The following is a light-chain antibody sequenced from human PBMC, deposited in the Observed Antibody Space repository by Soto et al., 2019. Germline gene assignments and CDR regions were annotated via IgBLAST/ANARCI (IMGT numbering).Light chain of an antibody. CDR2: EIN. V-gene: IGLV2-8*01. CDR1: SSDVGAYDY. CDR3: SSFAGSNNFPYV. Sequence: QSALTQPPSASGSPGQSVTISCTGTSSDVGAYDYVSWYQQHPGKAPKLMIYEINKRPSGVPDRFSGSKSGNTASLAVSGLKAEDEADYYCSSFAGSNNFPYVFATGTRSPS. J-gene: IGLJ1*01.